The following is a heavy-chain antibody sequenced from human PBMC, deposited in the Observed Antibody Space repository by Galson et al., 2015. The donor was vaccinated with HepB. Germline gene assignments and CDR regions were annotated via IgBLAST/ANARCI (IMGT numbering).Heavy chain of an antibody. V-gene: IGHV3-23*01. Sequence: SLRLSCAASGFTFSSYAMSWVRQAPGKGLEWVSTISGSGGSMYHADSVKGRFTISRDNSKNTLYLQMNSLRADDSAVYYCARDDITGHTTGCHTFDRWGQGTLVTVSS. CDR1: GFTFSSYA. CDR2: ISGSGGSM. CDR3: ARDDITGHTTGCHTFDR. D-gene: IGHD6-19*01. J-gene: IGHJ5*02.